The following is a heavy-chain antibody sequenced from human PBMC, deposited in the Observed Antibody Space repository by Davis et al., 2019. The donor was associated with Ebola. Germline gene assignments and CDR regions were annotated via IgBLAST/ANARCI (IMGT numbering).Heavy chain of an antibody. Sequence: PGGSLRLSCAASGFTFSSYAMHWVRQAPGKGLEWVAVISYDGSNKYYADSVKGRFTISRDNSKNTLYLQMNSLRAEDTAVYYCARDGIAARPGRLGKNWFDPWGQGTLVTVSS. CDR2: ISYDGSNK. CDR3: ARDGIAARPGRLGKNWFDP. D-gene: IGHD6-6*01. CDR1: GFTFSSYA. J-gene: IGHJ5*02. V-gene: IGHV3-30-3*01.